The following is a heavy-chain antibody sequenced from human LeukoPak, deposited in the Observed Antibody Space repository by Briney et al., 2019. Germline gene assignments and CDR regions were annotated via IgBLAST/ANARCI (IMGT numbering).Heavy chain of an antibody. CDR2: IHNSEST. Sequence: SETLSLTCTVSGGSISTSYYYWGWIRQPPGKGLEWIGNIHNSESTYYNPSLKSRVTISVDTSKNQFSLKLSSVTAADTAVYYCAGLYCSGGSCYIATWGQGTLVTVSS. CDR1: GGSISTSYYY. V-gene: IGHV4-39*07. J-gene: IGHJ5*02. D-gene: IGHD2-15*01. CDR3: AGLYCSGGSCYIAT.